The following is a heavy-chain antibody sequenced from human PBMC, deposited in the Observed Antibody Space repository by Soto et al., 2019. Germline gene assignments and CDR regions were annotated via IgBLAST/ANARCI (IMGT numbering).Heavy chain of an antibody. Sequence: ASVKVSCKASGYTFTSYYMHWVRQAPGQGLEWMGIINPSGGSTSYAQKFQGRVTMTRDTSTSTVYMELSSLRSEGTAVYYCASRSHPITMVRGVISSGMDVWGQGTTVTVSS. D-gene: IGHD3-10*01. V-gene: IGHV1-46*01. CDR2: INPSGGST. CDR3: ASRSHPITMVRGVISSGMDV. J-gene: IGHJ6*02. CDR1: GYTFTSYY.